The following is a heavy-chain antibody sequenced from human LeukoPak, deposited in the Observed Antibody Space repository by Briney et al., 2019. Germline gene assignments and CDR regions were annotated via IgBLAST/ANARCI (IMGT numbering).Heavy chain of an antibody. V-gene: IGHV3-23*01. CDR1: GFTFSSYG. D-gene: IGHD1-7*01. CDR3: AKCPNWNYDHDAFDI. CDR2: ISGSGGST. J-gene: IGHJ3*02. Sequence: PGGSLRLSCAASGFTFSSYGMSWVRQAPGKGLEWVSAISGSGGSTYYADSVKGRFTISRDNSKNTLYLQMNSLRAEDTAVYYCAKCPNWNYDHDAFDIWGQGTMVTVSS.